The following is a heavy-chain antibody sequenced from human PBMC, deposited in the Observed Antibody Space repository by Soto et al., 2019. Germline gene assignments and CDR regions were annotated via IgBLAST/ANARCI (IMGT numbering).Heavy chain of an antibody. CDR1: GGSFSGYY. J-gene: IGHJ4*02. Sequence: SETLSLTCAVYGGSFSGYYWSWIRQPPGKGLEWIGEINHSGSTNYNPSLKSRVTISVDTSKNQFSLKLSSVTAADTAVYYCARIGGTVLRFLEWPFDYWGQGTQVTVSS. CDR2: INHSGST. V-gene: IGHV4-34*01. CDR3: ARIGGTVLRFLEWPFDY. D-gene: IGHD3-3*01.